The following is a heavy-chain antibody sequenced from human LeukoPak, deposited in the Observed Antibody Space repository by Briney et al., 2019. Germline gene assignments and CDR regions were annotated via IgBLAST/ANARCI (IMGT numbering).Heavy chain of an antibody. D-gene: IGHD2-15*01. CDR1: GGSISSYY. V-gene: IGHV4-59*01. CDR3: VRGRVVVDY. Sequence: SSETLSLTCTVSGGSISSYYWSWIRQPPGKGLEWIGYIYYSGSTNYNPSLKSRVTISVDTSKNQFSLKLSSVTAADTAVYYCVRGRVVVDYWGQGTLVTVSS. J-gene: IGHJ4*02. CDR2: IYYSGST.